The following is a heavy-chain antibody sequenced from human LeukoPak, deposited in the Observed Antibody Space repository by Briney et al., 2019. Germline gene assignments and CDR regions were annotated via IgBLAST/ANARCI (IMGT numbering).Heavy chain of an antibody. J-gene: IGHJ4*02. V-gene: IGHV1-69*10. CDR1: GGTFSSYA. CDR3: ARWRVGARRYYFDY. D-gene: IGHD1-26*01. Sequence: SVKVSCKASGGTFSSYAITWVRQAPGQGFEWMGGIIPIFGIVNYPQKFQGRVTMTTDTSTSTAYMELRSLRSDDTAVYYCARWRVGARRYYFDYWGQGTLVTVSS. CDR2: IIPIFGIV.